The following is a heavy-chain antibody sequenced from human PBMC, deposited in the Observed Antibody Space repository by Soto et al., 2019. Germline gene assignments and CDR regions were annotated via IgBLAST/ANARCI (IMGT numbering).Heavy chain of an antibody. CDR3: PGPRKPSYTWSDP. CDR2: IYYSGST. V-gene: IGHV4-39*01. Sequence: QLQLQESGPGLVKPSETLSLTCTVSGGSISSSSYYWGWIRQPPGKGLEWIGSIYYSGSTYYNPPLKIQSPIPLKTSRNKSPRNLTPVPAATPAVNYGPGPRKPSYTWSDPWGQGPRSPSPQ. J-gene: IGHJ5*02. CDR1: GGSISSSSYY.